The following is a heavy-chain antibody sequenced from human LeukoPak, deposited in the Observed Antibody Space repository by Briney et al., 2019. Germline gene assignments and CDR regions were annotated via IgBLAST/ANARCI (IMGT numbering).Heavy chain of an antibody. V-gene: IGHV4-4*07. Sequence: SETLSLTCTVSGVSISRYYWSWIRQPAGKGLEWIGRIYTSGSTNYNPSLKSRVTMSVDTSKNQFSLKLSSVTAADTAVYYCARDIYYYDSSGSQTLDYWGQGTLVTVSS. CDR1: GVSISRYY. D-gene: IGHD3-22*01. J-gene: IGHJ4*02. CDR3: ARDIYYYDSSGSQTLDY. CDR2: IYTSGST.